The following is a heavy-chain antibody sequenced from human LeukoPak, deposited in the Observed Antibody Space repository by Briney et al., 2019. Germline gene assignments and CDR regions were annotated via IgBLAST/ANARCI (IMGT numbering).Heavy chain of an antibody. CDR1: GYAFTNYG. V-gene: IGHV1-18*01. CDR3: ARVKVDRLPLFSDY. D-gene: IGHD2/OR15-2a*01. J-gene: IGHJ4*02. CDR2: ISTFNGNT. Sequence: ASVKVSCKASGYAFTNYGITWVRQAPGQGLEWLGWISTFNGNTNYAQKLQDRVTMTTDTSTSTAYLELRSLRSDDTAVYYCARVKVDRLPLFSDYWGQGTLVTVSS.